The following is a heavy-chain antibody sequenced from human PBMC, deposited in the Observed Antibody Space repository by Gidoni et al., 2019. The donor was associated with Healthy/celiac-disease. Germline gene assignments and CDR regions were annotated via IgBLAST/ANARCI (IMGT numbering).Heavy chain of an antibody. D-gene: IGHD6-19*01. Sequence: QVQLVQSGAEVKKPGSSVQFSCKSSGGTFSSYTISWVRQAPGQGLEWMGRIIPILGIANYAQKFQGRVTITADKSTSTAYRELSSLRSEDTAVYYCANIAVAGKNDYWGQGTLVTVSS. CDR1: GGTFSSYT. CDR3: ANIAVAGKNDY. CDR2: IIPILGIA. V-gene: IGHV1-69*02. J-gene: IGHJ4*02.